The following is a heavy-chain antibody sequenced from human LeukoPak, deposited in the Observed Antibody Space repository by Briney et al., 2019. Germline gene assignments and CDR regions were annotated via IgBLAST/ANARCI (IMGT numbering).Heavy chain of an antibody. Sequence: GGSLRLSCAASGFTFSSYGMHWVRQAPGKGLEWVAVIPYDGSKKYYTDSVKGRFTIPRDNSKNTLYLQMNSLRAEDTAVYYCVTSTSYYDSNGYYPYYFDYWGQGTLVTVSS. CDR2: IPYDGSKK. D-gene: IGHD3-22*01. CDR1: GFTFSSYG. CDR3: VTSTSYYDSNGYYPYYFDY. V-gene: IGHV3-30*03. J-gene: IGHJ4*02.